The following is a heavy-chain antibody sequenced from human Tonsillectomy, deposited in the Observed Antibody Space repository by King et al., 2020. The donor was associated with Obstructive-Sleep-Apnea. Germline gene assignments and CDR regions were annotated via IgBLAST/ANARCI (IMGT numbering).Heavy chain of an antibody. Sequence: VQLVESGAEVKKPGASVKVSCKASGYTFSDYYMHWVRQAPGKGLEWMGWINPYGGGTKYAQKFQGTVTMTRDTSINTAYMELSRLRSDDTAMYYCAIWLSGYFDYWGQGTLVTVSS. V-gene: IGHV1-2*02. D-gene: IGHD5-18*01. CDR2: INPYGGGT. CDR3: AIWLSGYFDY. CDR1: GYTFSDYY. J-gene: IGHJ4*02.